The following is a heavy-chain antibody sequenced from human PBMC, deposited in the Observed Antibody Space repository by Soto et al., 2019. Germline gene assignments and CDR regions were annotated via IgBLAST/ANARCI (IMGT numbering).Heavy chain of an antibody. V-gene: IGHV5-51*01. J-gene: IGHJ3*01. CDR1: GYSFTSYW. CDR2: IYPGDSDT. CDR3: ARRIEKEAFDV. D-gene: IGHD2-21*01. Sequence: GESLKISCKGSGYSFTSYWIGWVRQMPGKGLEWMGIIYPGDSDTRYSPSFQGQVTISGDKSINTAYLQWSSLKASDTAIYYCARRIEKEAFDVWGQGTMVTVS.